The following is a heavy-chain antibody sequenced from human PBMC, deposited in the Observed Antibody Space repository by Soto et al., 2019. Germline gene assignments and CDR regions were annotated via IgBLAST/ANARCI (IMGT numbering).Heavy chain of an antibody. V-gene: IGHV5-51*01. D-gene: IGHD3-3*01. CDR1: GYSFTSYW. J-gene: IGHJ6*03. Sequence: PGESLKISCKGSGYSFTSYWIGWVRQMPGKGLEWMGIIYSGDSDTRYSPSFQGQVTISADKSISTAYLQWSSLKASDTAMYYCARQYYDFWSDYYYYYMDVWGKGTTVTVSS. CDR2: IYSGDSDT. CDR3: ARQYYDFWSDYYYYYMDV.